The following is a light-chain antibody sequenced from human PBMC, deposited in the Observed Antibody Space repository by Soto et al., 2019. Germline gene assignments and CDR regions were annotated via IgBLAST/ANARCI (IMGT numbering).Light chain of an antibody. V-gene: IGKV3-15*01. CDR1: QSLNDN. CDR3: QQYGNWPPWT. J-gene: IGKJ1*01. Sequence: IVMTQSPDILAVSPGETVTLSCRASQSLNDNLAWYQQKPGQAPSLLIFRASSRARGVPARFSGGGSDTEFTLHIRTLQSEGFAVYFCQQYGNWPPWTFGTGTKVDMK. CDR2: RAS.